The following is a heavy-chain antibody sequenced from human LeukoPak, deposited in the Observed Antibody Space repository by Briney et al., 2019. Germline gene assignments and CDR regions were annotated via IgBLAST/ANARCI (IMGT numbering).Heavy chain of an antibody. CDR1: GFTFSSYV. CDR2: LTGSGGNT. Sequence: PGGSLRLSCAASGFTFSSYVMSWVRQAPGKGLEWVSGLTGSGGNTYYADSVKGGFTISRDNSKNTLSLQMNSLRAEDAAVYYCVKFRGIQHYNYHMDVWGKGTTVTVSS. D-gene: IGHD3-10*01. V-gene: IGHV3-23*01. J-gene: IGHJ6*03. CDR3: VKFRGIQHYNYHMDV.